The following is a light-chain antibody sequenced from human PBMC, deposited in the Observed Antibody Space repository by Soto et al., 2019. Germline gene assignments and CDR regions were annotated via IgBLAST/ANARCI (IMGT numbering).Light chain of an antibody. J-gene: IGLJ2*01. CDR3: TSYTGANTVL. Sequence: QSVVTQSSSASASLGSSVKVTCTLSSGHSNYIIAWHQQQPGKAPRYLMKLEGSGRYNKGSGVPDRFSASKSGSTASLTISGLQAEDEADYYCTSYTGANTVLFGGGTKLTVL. V-gene: IGLV4-60*03. CDR1: SGHSNYI. CDR2: LEGSGRY.